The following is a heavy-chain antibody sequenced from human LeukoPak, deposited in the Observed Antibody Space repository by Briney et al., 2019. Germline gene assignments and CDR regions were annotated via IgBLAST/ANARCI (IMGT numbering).Heavy chain of an antibody. J-gene: IGHJ3*02. CDR3: ARGHGSGSYYDAFDI. D-gene: IGHD3-10*01. CDR2: MYYSGS. Sequence: SETLSLTCTVSGGSISSYYWSWVRQPPGKELEWIGYMYYSGSNYNPSLKSRVTISVDTSKNQFSLHLSSVTAADTAVYYCARGHGSGSYYDAFDIWSQGTMVTVSS. V-gene: IGHV4-59*01. CDR1: GGSISSYY.